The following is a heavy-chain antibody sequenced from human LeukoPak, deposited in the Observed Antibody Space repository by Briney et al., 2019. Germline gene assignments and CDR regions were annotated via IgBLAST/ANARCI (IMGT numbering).Heavy chain of an antibody. D-gene: IGHD6-19*01. CDR3: AKGSSGWYYFDY. CDR1: GFTFSSYG. J-gene: IGHJ4*02. Sequence: QPGGSLRLSCAASGFTFSSYGMHWVRQAPGKGLEWVAVISYDGSNKYYADSVKGRFTISRDNSKNTLYLQMNSLRAEDTAVYYCAKGSSGWYYFDYWGQGTQVTVSS. CDR2: ISYDGSNK. V-gene: IGHV3-30*18.